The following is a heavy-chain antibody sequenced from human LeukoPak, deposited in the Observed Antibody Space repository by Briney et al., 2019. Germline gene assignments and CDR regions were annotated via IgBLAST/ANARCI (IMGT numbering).Heavy chain of an antibody. V-gene: IGHV3-7*01. Sequence: GGSLRLSCAASGFTFSSYWMSWVRQAPGKGLEWVANIKQDGSEKYYVDSVKGRFTISRDNAKNSLYLQMNSLRAEDTAVYYCARESQYSSTSFDYWGQGTLVTVSS. CDR3: ARESQYSSTSFDY. D-gene: IGHD6-13*01. CDR2: IKQDGSEK. J-gene: IGHJ4*02. CDR1: GFTFSSYW.